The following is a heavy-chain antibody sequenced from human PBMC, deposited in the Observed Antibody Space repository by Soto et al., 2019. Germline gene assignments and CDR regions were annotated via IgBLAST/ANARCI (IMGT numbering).Heavy chain of an antibody. CDR3: VKNREAETTVAQVGNFDY. J-gene: IGHJ4*02. CDR1: GFTFSSYA. V-gene: IGHV3-64D*06. D-gene: IGHD4-17*01. CDR2: ISSNGGST. Sequence: EVQLVESGGGLVQPGGSLRLSCSASGFTFSSYAMHWVRQAPGKGLEYVSAISSNGGSTYYADSVKGRFTISRDNSKNTLYLQMSSLRAEDTAVYYCVKNREAETTVAQVGNFDYWGQGTLVTVSS.